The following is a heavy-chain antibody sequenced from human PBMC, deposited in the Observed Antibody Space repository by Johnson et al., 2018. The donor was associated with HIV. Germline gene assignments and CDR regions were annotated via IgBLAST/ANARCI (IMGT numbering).Heavy chain of an antibody. CDR3: AKWTRDGYNYVHAFDI. CDR1: GFTFSDYY. J-gene: IGHJ3*02. CDR2: IYSGGST. V-gene: IGHV3-66*02. Sequence: VQLVESGGGLVKPGGSLRLSCAASGFTFSDYYMSWIRQAPGKGLEWVSVIYSGGSTYYADSVKGRFTISRDNSKNTLYLQMNSLRAEDTAVYYCAKWTRDGYNYVHAFDIWGQGTMVTVSS. D-gene: IGHD5-24*01.